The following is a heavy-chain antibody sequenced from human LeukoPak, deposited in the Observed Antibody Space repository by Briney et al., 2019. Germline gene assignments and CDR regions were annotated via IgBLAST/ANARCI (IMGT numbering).Heavy chain of an antibody. D-gene: IGHD6-13*01. V-gene: IGHV4-39*07. CDR1: GGSISSSSYY. Sequence: SETLSLTCTVSGGSISSSSYYWGWIRQPPGKGLEWIGSIYYRGATNSNPSLKSRVTISVDRSENYFSLKLSSVTAADTAVYYCARGSRNAAGNYWYFDLWGRGTLVTVSS. CDR3: ARGSRNAAGNYWYFDL. J-gene: IGHJ2*01. CDR2: IYYRGAT.